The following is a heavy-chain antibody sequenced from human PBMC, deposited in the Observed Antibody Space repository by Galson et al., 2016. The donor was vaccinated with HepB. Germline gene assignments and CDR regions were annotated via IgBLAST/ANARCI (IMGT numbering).Heavy chain of an antibody. Sequence: QSGAEVKKPGESLRISCKDSGYNFTSSWIAWARQMPGKGLEWMGIIYPADPDTRYSPSFQGQVTISADKSVSTAYLQWSSLKASDTAIYYCARPRACTDGVCRIFEYWGQGTLVSVST. V-gene: IGHV5-51*01. CDR1: GYNFTSSW. CDR3: ARPRACTDGVCRIFEY. CDR2: IYPADPDT. J-gene: IGHJ4*02. D-gene: IGHD2-8*01.